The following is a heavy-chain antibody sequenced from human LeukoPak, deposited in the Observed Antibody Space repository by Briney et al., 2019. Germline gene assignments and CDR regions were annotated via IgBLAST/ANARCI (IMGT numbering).Heavy chain of an antibody. CDR1: GFTFSSYW. D-gene: IGHD3-16*01. Sequence: GGSLRLSCAASGFTFSSYWMSWVRQAPGKGLEWVANIKQDGSEKYYVDSVKGRFTISRDNAKNSLYLQMNSLRAEDTAVFYCAKDRDDYVWGSYLGAFDIWGQGTMVTVSS. V-gene: IGHV3-7*03. CDR2: IKQDGSEK. CDR3: AKDRDDYVWGSYLGAFDI. J-gene: IGHJ3*02.